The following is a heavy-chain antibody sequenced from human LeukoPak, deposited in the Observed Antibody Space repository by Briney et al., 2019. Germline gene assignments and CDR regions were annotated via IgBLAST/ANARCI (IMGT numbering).Heavy chain of an antibody. CDR2: ISYDGSNK. V-gene: IGHV3-30*03. Sequence: GGSLRLSCAASGFTFSSYGMHWVRQAPGKGLEWVAVISYDGSNKYYADSVKGRFTISRDNSKNTLYLQMNSLRAEDTAVYYCARDAPKDIVVVVAATQGDAFDIWGQGTMVTVSS. D-gene: IGHD2-15*01. CDR1: GFTFSSYG. J-gene: IGHJ3*02. CDR3: ARDAPKDIVVVVAATQGDAFDI.